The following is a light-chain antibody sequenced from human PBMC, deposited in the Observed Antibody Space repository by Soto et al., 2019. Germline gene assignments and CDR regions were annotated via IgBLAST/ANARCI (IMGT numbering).Light chain of an antibody. CDR3: MQAVQGLT. CDR2: FVS. Sequence: DIVMTQSPLSLPVTPGEPASISCRSSQSLLYSNGNTYLEWFLQKPGQSPQLLISFVSNRASGVPDRFSGSGSGTDFTLKISRVEAEDVGVYYCMQAVQGLTFGGGTKVELK. CDR1: QSLLYSNGNTY. V-gene: IGKV2-28*01. J-gene: IGKJ4*01.